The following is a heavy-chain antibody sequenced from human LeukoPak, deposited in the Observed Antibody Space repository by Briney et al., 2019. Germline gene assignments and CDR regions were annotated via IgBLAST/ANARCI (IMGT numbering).Heavy chain of an antibody. CDR3: ARDRNQDSSLYEPRLDF. D-gene: IGHD3-22*01. V-gene: IGHV4-34*01. CDR1: GGSFSGYY. Sequence: SETLSLTCAVYGGSFSGYYWSWIRQPPGKGLEWIGEINHSGSTNYNPSLKSRVTISVDTSKNQFSLKLSSVTAWKRTVYYCARDRNQDSSLYEPRLDFWGQGTLVTVPS. CDR2: INHSGST. J-gene: IGHJ4*02.